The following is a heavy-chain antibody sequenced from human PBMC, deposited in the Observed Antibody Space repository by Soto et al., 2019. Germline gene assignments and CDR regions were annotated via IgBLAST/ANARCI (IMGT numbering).Heavy chain of an antibody. V-gene: IGHV1-18*01. D-gene: IGHD5-18*01. J-gene: IGHJ4*02. Sequence: QVQLVQSGAEVKKPGASVKVSCKASGYSFSSYAISWVRQAPGQGLEWMGWISAHNGKTNYPQKLQGRVTMTTDTSPITAYMELRSLRSDDTSVYCCARADTAMVTASYWGQGTLVTVSS. CDR2: ISAHNGKT. CDR1: GYSFSSYA. CDR3: ARADTAMVTASY.